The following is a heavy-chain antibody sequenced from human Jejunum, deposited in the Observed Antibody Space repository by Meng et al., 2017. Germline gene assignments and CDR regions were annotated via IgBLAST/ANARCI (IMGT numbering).Heavy chain of an antibody. CDR2: IWSNGRNT. V-gene: IGHV3-23*01. Sequence: GGSLRLSCAASGFTFSSYAMNWVRQAPGKGLEWVSAIWSNGRNTYYAEFVKGRFTVSRNNSKNTLYMQMNSLRAEDTAVYYCANPYSGSKINDYWGQGTLVTVSS. J-gene: IGHJ4*02. CDR3: ANPYSGSKINDY. CDR1: GFTFSSYA. D-gene: IGHD1-26*01.